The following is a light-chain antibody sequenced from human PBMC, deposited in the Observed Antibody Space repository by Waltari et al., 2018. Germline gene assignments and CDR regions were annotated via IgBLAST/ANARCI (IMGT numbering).Light chain of an antibody. CDR2: DDS. CDR3: QLWDLSDRQAV. CDR1: NIESRS. J-gene: IGLJ2*01. Sequence: SYVLTQPPSVSVAPGKTARITCGGNNIESRSVHWYQQKPGQAPVLVIYDDSARPSGIPEGIAGSNSGNTATLTISRVEAGDEADYYCQLWDLSDRQAVFGGGTKLTVL. V-gene: IGLV3-21*04.